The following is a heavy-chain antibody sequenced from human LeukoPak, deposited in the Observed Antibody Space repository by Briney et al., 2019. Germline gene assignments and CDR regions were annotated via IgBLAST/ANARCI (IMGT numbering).Heavy chain of an antibody. CDR2: IKQDGSEK. D-gene: IGHD5-18*01. Sequence: GGSLRLSCAASGFNFNTYWMSWVRQAPGRGLEWVANIKQDGSEKFYVDSLKGRFTISRDNAKNSLYLQMNSLRAEDTAVYYCARDCREHSYVGGMDVWGKGTTVTISS. J-gene: IGHJ6*04. CDR1: GFNFNTYW. V-gene: IGHV3-7*01. CDR3: ARDCREHSYVGGMDV.